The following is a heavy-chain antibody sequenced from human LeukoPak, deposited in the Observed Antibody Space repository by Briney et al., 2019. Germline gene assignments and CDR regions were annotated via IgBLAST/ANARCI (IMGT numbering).Heavy chain of an antibody. Sequence: GASVKVSCKASGYTFTSYDINWVRQATGQGLEWMGWMNPNSGNTGYAQEFQGRVTVARNTSISTAYMELSSLRSEDTAVYYCARAVTLRGIDYWGQGTLVTVSS. D-gene: IGHD1-26*01. CDR1: GYTFTSYD. CDR3: ARAVTLRGIDY. V-gene: IGHV1-8*01. J-gene: IGHJ4*02. CDR2: MNPNSGNT.